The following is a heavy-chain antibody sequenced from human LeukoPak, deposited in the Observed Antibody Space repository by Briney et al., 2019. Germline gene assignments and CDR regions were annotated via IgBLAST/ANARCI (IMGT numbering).Heavy chain of an antibody. V-gene: IGHV1-18*01. J-gene: IGHJ1*01. D-gene: IGHD6-13*01. CDR2: ISAYNGNT. CDR1: GYTFTSYG. Sequence: ASVKVSCKASGYTFTSYGISWVRQAPGQGLEWMGWISAYNGNTNYAQKLQGRVTITTDESTSTAYMELSSLRSEDTAVYYCARGWPGIAAAGPAEYFQHWGQGTLVTVSS. CDR3: ARGWPGIAAAGPAEYFQH.